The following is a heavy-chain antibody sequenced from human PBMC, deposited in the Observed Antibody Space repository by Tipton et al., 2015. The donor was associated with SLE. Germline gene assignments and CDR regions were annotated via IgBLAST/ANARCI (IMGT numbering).Heavy chain of an antibody. Sequence: SLRLSCAASGFTFNNYEMNWVRQAPGKGLEWVSYISSSGTTIYNADFVKGRFTISRDNAKNSLYLQMNSLRGEDTAIYYCARGGSGYASNWFDPWGQGTLVTVSS. V-gene: IGHV3-48*03. D-gene: IGHD5-12*01. J-gene: IGHJ5*02. CDR3: ARGGSGYASNWFDP. CDR1: GFTFNNYE. CDR2: ISSSGTTI.